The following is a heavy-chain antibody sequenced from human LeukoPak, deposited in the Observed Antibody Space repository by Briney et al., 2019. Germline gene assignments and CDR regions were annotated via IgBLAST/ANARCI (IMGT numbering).Heavy chain of an antibody. D-gene: IGHD3-10*01. CDR2: IWYDGSNK. Sequence: GGSLRLSCAASGFTFSSYGLHWVRQAPGKGLEWVAVIWYDGSNKYYADSVKGRFTISRDNSKNTLYLQMNSLRAEDTAVYYCAKPRGDYYYYYMDVWGKGTTVTVSS. V-gene: IGHV3-33*06. J-gene: IGHJ6*03. CDR1: GFTFSSYG. CDR3: AKPRGDYYYYYMDV.